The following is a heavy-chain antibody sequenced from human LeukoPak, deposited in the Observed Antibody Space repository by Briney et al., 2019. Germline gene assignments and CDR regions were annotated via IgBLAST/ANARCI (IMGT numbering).Heavy chain of an antibody. CDR3: ARDRGSGSYDYDAFDI. V-gene: IGHV3-7*01. CDR1: GFTFSSYW. CDR2: IKKDGSTK. Sequence: GSLRLSCTASGFTFSSYWMNWVRQAPGKGLEWVAGIKKDGSTKFYVDSVKGRFTISRDNTKNSLYLQMNSLRAEDTAVYYCARDRGSGSYDYDAFDIWGQGTMVTVSS. D-gene: IGHD3-10*01. J-gene: IGHJ3*02.